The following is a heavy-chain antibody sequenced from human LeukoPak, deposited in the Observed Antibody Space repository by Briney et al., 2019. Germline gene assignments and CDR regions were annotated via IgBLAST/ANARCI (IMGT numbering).Heavy chain of an antibody. CDR1: GFTFSSYS. D-gene: IGHD3-3*01. Sequence: GGSLRLSCAASGFTFSSYSMNWVRQAPGKGLEWVSYISSSSSTIYYADSVKGRFTISRDNAKNSLYLQMNSLRAEDTAVYYCARDRITIFGVVTEHDAFDIWGQGTMVTVSS. CDR2: ISSSSSTI. V-gene: IGHV3-48*04. CDR3: ARDRITIFGVVTEHDAFDI. J-gene: IGHJ3*02.